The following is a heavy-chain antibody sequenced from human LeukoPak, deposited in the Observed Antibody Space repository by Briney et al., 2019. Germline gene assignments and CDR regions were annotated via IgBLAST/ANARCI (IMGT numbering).Heavy chain of an antibody. CDR2: IYTSGST. CDR3: ARDNRGYSSGWYYFDY. CDR1: GGSISSYY. D-gene: IGHD6-19*01. V-gene: IGHV4-4*07. J-gene: IGHJ4*02. Sequence: PSETLSLTCTVSGGSISSYYWSWIRQPGGKGLEWIGRIYTSGSTNYNPSLKSRVTMSVDTSKNQFSLKLSSVTAADTAVYYCARDNRGYSSGWYYFDYWGQGTLVTVSS.